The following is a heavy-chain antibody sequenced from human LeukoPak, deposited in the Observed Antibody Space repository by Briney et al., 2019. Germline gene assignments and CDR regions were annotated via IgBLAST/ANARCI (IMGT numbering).Heavy chain of an antibody. J-gene: IGHJ6*02. Sequence: PSETLSLTCTVSGGSISSYYWSWIRQPPGKGLEWIGYIYYSGSTNYNPSLKSRVTISVDTSKNQFSLKLSSVTAADTAVYYCARVMWDSSGYYYYYYGMDVWGQGTTVTVSS. CDR1: GGSISSYY. CDR3: ARVMWDSSGYYYYYYGMDV. CDR2: IYYSGST. D-gene: IGHD3-22*01. V-gene: IGHV4-59*01.